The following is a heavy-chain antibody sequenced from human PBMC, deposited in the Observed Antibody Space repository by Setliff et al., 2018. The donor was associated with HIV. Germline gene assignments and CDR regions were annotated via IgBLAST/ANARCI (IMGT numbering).Heavy chain of an antibody. CDR1: GFTFCNYG. Sequence: GASVKVSCAASGFTFCNYGMHWVRQAPGQGLGWRGWINPSTGGTNYAQKFQGIVTMTRDTSINTAYMELTSLKSDDTAVYYCERGAERLLWSGITRFDPWGQGTLVTVSS. V-gene: IGHV1-2*02. CDR2: INPSTGGT. D-gene: IGHD3-10*01. CDR3: ERGAERLLWSGITRFDP. J-gene: IGHJ5*02.